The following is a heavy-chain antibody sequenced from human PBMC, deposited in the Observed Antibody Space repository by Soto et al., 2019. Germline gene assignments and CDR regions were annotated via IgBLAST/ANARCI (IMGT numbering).Heavy chain of an antibody. V-gene: IGHV3-11*03. D-gene: IGHD2-2*01. J-gene: IGHJ5*02. CDR1: GFTFSDYY. CDR2: ISGTGHDP. Sequence: PGGSLRLSCVASGFTFSDYYMSWFRQAPGKGPEFISYISGTGHDPTYADSVRGRFTISRDNAKNSLYLQMNSPRVEDTAVYYCAMSTRMPGTWGQGTLVTVSS. CDR3: AMSTRMPGT.